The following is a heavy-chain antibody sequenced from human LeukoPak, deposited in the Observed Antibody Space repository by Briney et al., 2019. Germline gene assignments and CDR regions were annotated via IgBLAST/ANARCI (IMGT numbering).Heavy chain of an antibody. Sequence: GGSLRLSCAASGFTFSDYYMSWIRQAPGKGLEWVSYISSSSSYTNYADSVKGRFTISRDNAKNSLYLQMNSLRAEDTAVYYCAKDPAYYDSSGYYYAPLDYWGQGTLVTVSS. CDR1: GFTFSDYY. J-gene: IGHJ4*02. V-gene: IGHV3-11*06. CDR2: ISSSSSYT. CDR3: AKDPAYYDSSGYYYAPLDY. D-gene: IGHD3-22*01.